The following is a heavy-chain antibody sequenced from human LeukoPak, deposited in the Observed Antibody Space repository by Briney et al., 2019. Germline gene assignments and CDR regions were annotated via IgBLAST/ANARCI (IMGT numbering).Heavy chain of an antibody. CDR1: GGTFSSYA. CDR3: ARDPPSARYYYYGMDV. CDR2: IIPILGIA. J-gene: IGHJ6*02. V-gene: IGHV1-69*04. D-gene: IGHD6-6*01. Sequence: SVKVSCKASGGTFSSYAISWVRQAPGQGLEWMGRIIPILGIANYAQKFQGRVTITADKSTSTAYMELSSLRSEDTAVYYCARDPPSARYYYYGMDVWGQGTTVTVSS.